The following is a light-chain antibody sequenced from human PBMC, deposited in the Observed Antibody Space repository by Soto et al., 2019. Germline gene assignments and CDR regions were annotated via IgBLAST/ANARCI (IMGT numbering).Light chain of an antibody. CDR3: QQYYSTPLT. CDR2: WAS. J-gene: IGKJ4*01. CDR1: QSVLYSSDNKNY. V-gene: IGKV4-1*01. Sequence: DIVMTQSPDSLAVSLDERATINCKSSQSVLYSSDNKNYLAWYQQKPGQPPKLVIYWASTRESGVPDRFSGSGSGADFTLTISSLQAEDVAVYYCQQYYSTPLTFGGGTKVEIK.